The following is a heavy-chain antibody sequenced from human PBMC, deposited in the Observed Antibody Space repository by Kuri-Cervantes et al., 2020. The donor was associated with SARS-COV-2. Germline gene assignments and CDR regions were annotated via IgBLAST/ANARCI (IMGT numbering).Heavy chain of an antibody. V-gene: IGHV3-23*01. Sequence: GESLKISCAASGFTFSSYAMNWVRQAPGKGLEWVSTIPGDGGVTYYADSVQGHFSISRDNSRNTLYLQMNSLRAEDTAVYYCARTATTEFDYWGQGTLVTVSS. CDR3: ARTATTEFDY. J-gene: IGHJ4*02. CDR2: IPGDGGVT. CDR1: GFTFSSYA. D-gene: IGHD4-17*01.